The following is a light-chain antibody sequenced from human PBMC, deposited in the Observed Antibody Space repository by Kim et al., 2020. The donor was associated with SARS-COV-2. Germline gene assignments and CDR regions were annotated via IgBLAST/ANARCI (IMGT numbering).Light chain of an antibody. CDR3: QAWDSSTAV. CDR1: KLGDKY. Sequence: LSPEQTSSMTCSGDKLGDKYACWYQQKPGQSPVLVIYQDSKRPSGIPERFSGPNSGNTATLTISGTQAMDEADYYCQAWDSSTAVFGGGTQLTVL. V-gene: IGLV3-1*01. CDR2: QDS. J-gene: IGLJ3*02.